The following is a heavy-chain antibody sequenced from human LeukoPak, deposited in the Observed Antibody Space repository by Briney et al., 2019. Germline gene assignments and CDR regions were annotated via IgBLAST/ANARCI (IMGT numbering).Heavy chain of an antibody. J-gene: IGHJ3*02. Sequence: PSETLSLTCTVSGGAISGGYYWGWIRQPPGKGLEWIGYIYYSGNPFYNPSLRSRVTLSVDTSKSQFSLRLTSMTAADTAVYYCARGELIAAAAHDGFDIWGQGTTVTVSS. CDR1: GGAISGGYY. V-gene: IGHV4-31*03. CDR2: IYYSGNP. D-gene: IGHD2-15*01. CDR3: ARGELIAAAAHDGFDI.